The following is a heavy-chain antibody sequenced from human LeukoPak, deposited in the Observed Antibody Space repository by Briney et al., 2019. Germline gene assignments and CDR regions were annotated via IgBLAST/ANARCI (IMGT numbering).Heavy chain of an antibody. D-gene: IGHD6-6*01. Sequence: PSETLSLTCAVSGGSFSGYYWSWIRLPPGKGLELSGEIYRSGSTNSNPYPKSRLTFSVEASKYQYYLKLITMSVSAAAVYYYARDKYSSSLWGQGTLVTVSS. CDR1: GGSFSGYY. CDR3: ARDKYSSSL. CDR2: IYRSGST. J-gene: IGHJ4*01. V-gene: IGHV4-34*01.